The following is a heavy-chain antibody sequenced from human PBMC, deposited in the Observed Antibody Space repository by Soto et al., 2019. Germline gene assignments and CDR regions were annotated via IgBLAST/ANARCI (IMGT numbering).Heavy chain of an antibody. J-gene: IGHJ6*03. D-gene: IGHD2-15*01. CDR3: ATEGSGGPNYDYYYMDV. Sequence: SVKVSCKASVGTFSIYTIIWVRQAPGQGLEWMGRIIPILGIANYAQKFQGRVTITADKSTSTAYMELSSLRSEDTAVYYCATEGSGGPNYDYYYMDVWGKGTTVTVSS. CDR1: VGTFSIYT. V-gene: IGHV1-69*04. CDR2: IIPILGIA.